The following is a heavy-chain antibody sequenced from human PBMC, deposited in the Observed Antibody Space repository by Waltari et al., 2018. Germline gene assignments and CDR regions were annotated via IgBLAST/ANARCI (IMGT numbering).Heavy chain of an antibody. Sequence: QVQLQESGPGLVKPSQTLSLTCTVSGGSISSGGYYWSWIRQHPGKGLEWIGYIYYSGSTYYTPPHKSRVTISIDKPKTQFSLKRSSVPAADTAVYYCAGSRGVITGGGAFDIWGQGTMVTVSS. D-gene: IGHD3-10*01. CDR2: IYYSGST. CDR1: GGSISSGGYY. V-gene: IGHV4-31*03. CDR3: AGSRGVITGGGAFDI. J-gene: IGHJ3*02.